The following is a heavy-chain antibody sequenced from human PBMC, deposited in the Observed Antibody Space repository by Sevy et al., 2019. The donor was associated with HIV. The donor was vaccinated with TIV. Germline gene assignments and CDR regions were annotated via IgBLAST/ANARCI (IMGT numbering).Heavy chain of an antibody. CDR3: ARFSYYDSSGYYKIDY. D-gene: IGHD3-22*01. CDR2: MNPNSGNT. J-gene: IGHJ4*02. CDR1: GYTFTSYD. V-gene: IGHV1-8*01. Sequence: ASVKVSCKASGYTFTSYDINWVRQATGQGLEWMGWMNPNSGNTGYAQKFQGRVTMTRNTSISTAYMELSSLRSEDTAVYYCARFSYYDSSGYYKIDYWGQGTLVTVSS.